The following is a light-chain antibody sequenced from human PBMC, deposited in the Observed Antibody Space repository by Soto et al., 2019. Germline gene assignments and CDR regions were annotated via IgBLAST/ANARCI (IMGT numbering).Light chain of an antibody. CDR2: EGS. CDR3: CSYATSGSLI. Sequence: QSALTQPASVSGSPGQSITISCTGTSSDVGSYNLVSWYQQHPGKAPKLMIYEGSKRPSGVSNRFSGSKSGNTASLTISGLQAEDEADYYCCSYATSGSLIFGRGTKVTVL. CDR1: SSDVGSYNL. J-gene: IGLJ2*01. V-gene: IGLV2-23*01.